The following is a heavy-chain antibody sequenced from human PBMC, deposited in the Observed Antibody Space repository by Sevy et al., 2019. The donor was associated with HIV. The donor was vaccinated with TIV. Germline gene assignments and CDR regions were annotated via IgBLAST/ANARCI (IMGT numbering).Heavy chain of an antibody. J-gene: IGHJ3*02. Sequence: GESLKISCAASGFTFSTYTMNLVRQAPGKGLEWGSSISSSSNYIYYEHSVKGRFTISRDNAKNPLYLQMNSLKAEDTAVYYCARPYGSRRWEDFDIWGQGTMVTVSS. CDR2: ISSSSNYI. CDR3: ARPYGSRRWEDFDI. CDR1: GFTFSTYT. V-gene: IGHV3-21*01. D-gene: IGHD3-10*01.